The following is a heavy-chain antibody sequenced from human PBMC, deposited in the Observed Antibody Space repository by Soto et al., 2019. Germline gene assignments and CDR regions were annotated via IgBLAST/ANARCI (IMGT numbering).Heavy chain of an antibody. CDR2: INPNSGGT. CDR3: ARDRPNIAAAGKNRFDA. CDR1: GYTFTGYY. D-gene: IGHD6-13*01. Sequence: ASVKVSCKASGYTFTGYYMHWVRQAPGQGLEWMGWINPNSGGTNYAQKFQGRVTMTRDTSISTSYMELSRLRADDTAVYYCARDRPNIAAAGKNRFDACGQRSLVTVAS. J-gene: IGHJ5*02. V-gene: IGHV1-2*02.